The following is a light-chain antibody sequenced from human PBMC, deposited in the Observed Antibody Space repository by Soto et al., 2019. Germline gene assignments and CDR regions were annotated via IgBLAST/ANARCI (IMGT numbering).Light chain of an antibody. CDR1: QSVSSSY. V-gene: IGKV3-20*01. J-gene: IGKJ3*01. CDR2: GAS. CDR3: QQYGSSPRFT. Sequence: EIVLTQSPGTLYWSAGERATLSCRASQSVSSSYLAWYQQKPGQAPRRLIYGASSRATGIPDRFSGSGSGTDFTLTISRLEPEDFAVYYCQQYGSSPRFTFGPGTKVDIK.